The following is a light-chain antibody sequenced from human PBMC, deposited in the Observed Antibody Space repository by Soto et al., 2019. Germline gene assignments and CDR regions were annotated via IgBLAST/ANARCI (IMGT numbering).Light chain of an antibody. V-gene: IGKV1-12*02. CDR1: QGISRS. CDR2: AAS. J-gene: IGKJ5*01. CDR3: QQANSFPSIT. Sequence: DIQMTQSPSSVSASVGDRVTISCQASQGISRSLAWYQQKPGKAPKLLIYAASSLQSGVPSRFSGSGSGTDFTLTISSLQPEDFATYYCQQANSFPSITFGQGTRLEIK.